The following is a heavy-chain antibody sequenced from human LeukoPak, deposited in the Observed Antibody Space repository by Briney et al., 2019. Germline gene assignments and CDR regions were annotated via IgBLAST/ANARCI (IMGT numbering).Heavy chain of an antibody. Sequence: PSETLSLTCAVCGGSFSGYYWSWIRQPPGKGLEWIGEINHSGSTNYNPSLKSRVTISVDTSKNQFSLKLSSVTAADTAVYYCARGQGWFGELLSPHYFDYWGQGTLVTVSS. CDR2: INHSGST. CDR1: GGSFSGYY. V-gene: IGHV4-34*01. CDR3: ARGQGWFGELLSPHYFDY. D-gene: IGHD3-10*01. J-gene: IGHJ4*02.